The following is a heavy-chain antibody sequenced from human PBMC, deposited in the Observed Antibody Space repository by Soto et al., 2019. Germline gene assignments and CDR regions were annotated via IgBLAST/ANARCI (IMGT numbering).Heavy chain of an antibody. CDR3: AREPSYVRFLEFPPPHMDV. CDR2: IYYSGST. V-gene: IGHV4-31*03. D-gene: IGHD3-3*01. J-gene: IGHJ6*03. CDR1: GGSISSGGYY. Sequence: SETLSLTCTVSGGSISSGGYYWSWIRQHPGKGLEWIGYIYYSGSTYYNPSLKSRVTISVDTSKNQFSLKLSSVTAADTAVYYCAREPSYVRFLEFPPPHMDVWGKGTTVTVSS.